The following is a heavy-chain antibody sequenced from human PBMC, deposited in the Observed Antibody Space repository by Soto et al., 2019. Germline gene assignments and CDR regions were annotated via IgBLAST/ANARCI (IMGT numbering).Heavy chain of an antibody. CDR3: SRDAYDYDSSGPDDY. CDR1: GFTFSSYA. V-gene: IGHV3-30-3*01. CDR2: ISYDGSNK. D-gene: IGHD3-22*01. Sequence: QVQLVESGGGVVQPGRSLRLSCAASGFTFSSYAMHWVRQAPGKGLEWVAVISYDGSNKYYADSVKGRFTVSRDHSKNTLYLQMNSLNTEDTAVYYRSRDAYDYDSSGPDDYWGQGTLVTVSS. J-gene: IGHJ4*02.